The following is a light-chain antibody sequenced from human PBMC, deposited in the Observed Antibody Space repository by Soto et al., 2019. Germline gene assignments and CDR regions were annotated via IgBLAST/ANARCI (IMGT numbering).Light chain of an antibody. CDR3: SSYTGSSYV. Sequence: QSALTQPPSASGSPGQSVTISCTGTGSDVGDYNYVSWYQQHPGKAPKLMIYEVSKRPSGVPDRFSGSKSGNTASLTVSGLQAKDEANYYCSSYTGSSYVFGTGTKVTV. CDR2: EVS. V-gene: IGLV2-8*01. J-gene: IGLJ1*01. CDR1: GSDVGDYNY.